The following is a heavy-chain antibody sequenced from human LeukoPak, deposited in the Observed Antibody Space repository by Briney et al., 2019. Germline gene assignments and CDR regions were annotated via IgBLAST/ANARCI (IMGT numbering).Heavy chain of an antibody. D-gene: IGHD3-10*01. CDR2: IIPIFGTA. J-gene: IGHJ5*02. Sequence: GVSVKVSCKASGGTFSSYAISWVRQAPGQGLEWMGGIIPIFGTANYAQKFQGRVTITADKSTSTAYMELSSLRSEDTAVYYCARDSPYGSGSYHWFDPWGQGTLVTVSS. CDR1: GGTFSSYA. V-gene: IGHV1-69*06. CDR3: ARDSPYGSGSYHWFDP.